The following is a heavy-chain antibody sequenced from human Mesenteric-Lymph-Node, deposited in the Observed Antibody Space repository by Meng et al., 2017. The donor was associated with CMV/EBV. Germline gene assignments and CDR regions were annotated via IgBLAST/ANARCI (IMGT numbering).Heavy chain of an antibody. Sequence: GGSLRLSCATSGFTFSNYGMHWVRQAPGKGLEWVASKRYDGSNEYYADSVKGRFTISRDSSKNTLYLQMNSLRTEDTAVYYCAKDRAAANYFDYWGQGTLVTVSS. D-gene: IGHD2-2*01. CDR1: GFTFSNYG. J-gene: IGHJ4*02. V-gene: IGHV3-30*02. CDR3: AKDRAAANYFDY. CDR2: KRYDGSNE.